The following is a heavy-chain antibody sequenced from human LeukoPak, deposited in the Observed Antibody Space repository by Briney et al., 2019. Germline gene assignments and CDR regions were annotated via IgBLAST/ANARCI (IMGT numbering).Heavy chain of an antibody. J-gene: IGHJ4*02. Sequence: GGSLRLSCAASGFTFSSYAMSWVRQAPGKGLEWVSVTYSGGDTYYADSVKGRFTISRDNSKNTLYLQMNSLRADDTAVYYCARLGMIQAYSTGDYWGQGTLVTVSS. CDR3: ARLGMIQAYSTGDY. V-gene: IGHV3-23*03. D-gene: IGHD6-19*01. CDR2: TYSGGDT. CDR1: GFTFSSYA.